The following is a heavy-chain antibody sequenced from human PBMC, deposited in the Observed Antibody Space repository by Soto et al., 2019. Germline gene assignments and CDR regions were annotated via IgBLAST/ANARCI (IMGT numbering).Heavy chain of an antibody. CDR1: GGSISSGGYS. V-gene: IGHV4-30-2*01. Sequence: QLQLQESGSGLVTPSQTLSLTCAVSGGSISSGGYSWNWIRQPPGKGLEWIGKIYHSGSTYYNASSKRRVTISVDRSKNQFSLKLSSVTAADTAVYYCGRGDYANAFDIWGQGTMVTVSS. CDR3: GRGDYANAFDI. J-gene: IGHJ3*02. D-gene: IGHD4-17*01. CDR2: IYHSGST.